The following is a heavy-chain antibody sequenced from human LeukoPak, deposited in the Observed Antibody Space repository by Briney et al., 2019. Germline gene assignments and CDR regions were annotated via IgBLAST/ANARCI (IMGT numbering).Heavy chain of an antibody. CDR1: GGTFSSYA. CDR2: IIPIFGTA. D-gene: IGHD5-12*01. V-gene: IGHV1-69*05. J-gene: IGHJ4*02. Sequence: SVKVSCKASGGTFSSYAISWVRQAPGQGLEWMGGIIPIFGTANYAQKLQGRVTITTDESTSTAYMELSSLRSEDTAAYYCARGEKGATPDFDYWGQGTLVTVSS. CDR3: ARGEKGATPDFDY.